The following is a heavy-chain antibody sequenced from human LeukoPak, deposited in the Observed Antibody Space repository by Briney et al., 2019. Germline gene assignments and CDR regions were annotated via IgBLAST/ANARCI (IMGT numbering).Heavy chain of an antibody. CDR1: GYSISSGYY. CDR2: IYHNGNT. J-gene: IGHJ3*02. D-gene: IGHD6-6*01. Sequence: SETLSLTCAVSGYSISSGYYWGWIRQPPGKGLEWIGSIYHNGNTYYNPSLKSRVTISVDTSKNQFSLKLSSVTAADTAVSYCAREYSSSSRAFDIWGQGTMVTVFS. V-gene: IGHV4-38-2*02. CDR3: AREYSSSSRAFDI.